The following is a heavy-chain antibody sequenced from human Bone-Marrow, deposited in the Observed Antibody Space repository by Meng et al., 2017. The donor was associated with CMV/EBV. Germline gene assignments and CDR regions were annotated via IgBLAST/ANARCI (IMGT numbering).Heavy chain of an antibody. D-gene: IGHD3-10*01. CDR2: ISWDGGST. Sequence: GESLKISCAASGFTFDDYTMHWVRQAPGKGLEWVSLISWDGGSTYYADSVKGRFTISRDNSKNTLYLQMNSLRAEDTAVYYCARGSRGNAFDIWGQGTMVTVAS. J-gene: IGHJ3*02. V-gene: IGHV3-43*01. CDR3: ARGSRGNAFDI. CDR1: GFTFDDYT.